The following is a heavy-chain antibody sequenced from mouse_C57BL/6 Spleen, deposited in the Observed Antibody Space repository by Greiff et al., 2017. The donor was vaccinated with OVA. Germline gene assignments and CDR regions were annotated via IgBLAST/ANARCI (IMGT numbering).Heavy chain of an antibody. D-gene: IGHD2-1*01. Sequence: VQLQQSGAELVRPGSSVKLSCKASGYTFTSYWMHWVKQRPIQGLEWIGNIDPSDSETHYNQKFKDKATLTVDKSSSTAYMQLSSLTSEDSAVYYCARDANYEGYFDYWGQGTTLTVSS. CDR2: IDPSDSET. CDR1: GYTFTSYW. CDR3: ARDANYEGYFDY. V-gene: IGHV1-52*01. J-gene: IGHJ2*01.